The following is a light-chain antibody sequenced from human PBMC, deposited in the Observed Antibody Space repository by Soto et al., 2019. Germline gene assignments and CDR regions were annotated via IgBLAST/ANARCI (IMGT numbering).Light chain of an antibody. CDR3: QQYGSSPRT. V-gene: IGKV3-11*01. CDR1: QSVTNS. CDR2: DAS. J-gene: IGKJ1*01. Sequence: EIVLTQSPATLSLSPGERATLSCRASQSVTNSLAWYQQKPGQAPRLLVYDASNRATGIPTRFSGSGSGTDFTLTISNLEPEDFAVYYCQQYGSSPRTFGQGTKVEIK.